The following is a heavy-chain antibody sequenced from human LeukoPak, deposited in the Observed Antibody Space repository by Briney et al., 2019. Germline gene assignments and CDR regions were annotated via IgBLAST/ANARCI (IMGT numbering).Heavy chain of an antibody. D-gene: IGHD5-12*01. V-gene: IGHV3-23*01. J-gene: IGHJ4*02. CDR3: AKGGSYDYY. Sequence: GGSLRLSCAASGFTFSSYWMTWVRQAPGKGLEWVSAISGSGITTYYADSVKGRFTISRDNSKNTLYLQMNSLRAEDTAVFYCAKGGSYDYYWGQGTLVTVSS. CDR2: ISGSGITT. CDR1: GFTFSSYW.